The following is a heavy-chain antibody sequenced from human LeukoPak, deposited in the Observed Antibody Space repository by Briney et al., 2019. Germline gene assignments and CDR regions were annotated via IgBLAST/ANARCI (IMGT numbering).Heavy chain of an antibody. J-gene: IGHJ5*02. D-gene: IGHD2-2*01. Sequence: PSETLSLTCGVSGDSISSGYQWAWIRQSPGKGLEWIGGIYHSGSAHYNPSLKSRVTISVETSKNQFSLNMYSVTAADTAVYYCARDPRWLTPDCTSSSCYENYFDPWGQGTLVTVSS. CDR2: IYHSGSA. V-gene: IGHV4-38-2*02. CDR1: GDSISSGYQ. CDR3: ARDPRWLTPDCTSSSCYENYFDP.